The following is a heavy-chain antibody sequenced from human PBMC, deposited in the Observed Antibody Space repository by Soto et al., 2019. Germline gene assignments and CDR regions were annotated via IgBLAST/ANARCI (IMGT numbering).Heavy chain of an antibody. J-gene: IGHJ4*02. CDR3: ARTFDTITYYFDY. Sequence: PGGSLRLSCAASEFSFSSYAMHWIRQAPGKGLEWVAVISFDGNIIHYADSVKGRFIISRDNSKNTLYLQTHSLSGEDTAVYYCARTFDTITYYFDYWGQGTLVTVSS. CDR1: EFSFSSYA. CDR2: ISFDGNII. D-gene: IGHD3-9*01. V-gene: IGHV3-30-3*01.